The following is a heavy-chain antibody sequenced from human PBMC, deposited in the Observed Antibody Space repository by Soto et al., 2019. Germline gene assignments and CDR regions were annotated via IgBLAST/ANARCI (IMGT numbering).Heavy chain of an antibody. V-gene: IGHV5-51*01. CDR1: GYSLSSDL. D-gene: IGHD2-2*02. CDR2: IYPGGSYT. Sequence: GDALNICCKFAGYSLSSDLICVVREMAGKFLWWMGIIYPGGSYTRYIPSFQGQVTISADKSISTAYLQWSSLKASDTAMYYCASLVNVVVPDAIAENKWFDHWGQGTLVTVSS. J-gene: IGHJ5*02. CDR3: ASLVNVVVPDAIAENKWFDH.